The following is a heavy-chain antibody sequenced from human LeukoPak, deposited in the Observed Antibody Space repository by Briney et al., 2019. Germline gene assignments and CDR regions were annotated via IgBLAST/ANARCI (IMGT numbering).Heavy chain of an antibody. CDR1: GGSIGSYY. Sequence: SETLSLTCTVSGGSIGSYYWSWIRQPPGKGLEWIGYIYYSGSTNYNSSLKSRVTISVDTSKNQFSLKLSSVTAADPAVYYCARAIAAAGLHAFGIWGQGTMVTVSS. V-gene: IGHV4-59*01. CDR3: ARAIAAAGLHAFGI. CDR2: IYYSGST. J-gene: IGHJ3*02. D-gene: IGHD6-13*01.